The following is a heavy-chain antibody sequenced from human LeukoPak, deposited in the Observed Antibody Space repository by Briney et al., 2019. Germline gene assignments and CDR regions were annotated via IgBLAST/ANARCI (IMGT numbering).Heavy chain of an antibody. CDR1: GFTFSSYA. J-gene: IGHJ4*02. Sequence: PGRSLRLSCAASGFTFSSYAMNWVRQAPGKGLEWVSSISSGSSYIYYADSVKGRFTISRDNAKDSLYLQMNSLRAEDTAVYYCARDYKGLSEYWGQGTLVTVSS. CDR3: ARDYKGLSEY. CDR2: ISSGSSYI. V-gene: IGHV3-21*01. D-gene: IGHD1-1*01.